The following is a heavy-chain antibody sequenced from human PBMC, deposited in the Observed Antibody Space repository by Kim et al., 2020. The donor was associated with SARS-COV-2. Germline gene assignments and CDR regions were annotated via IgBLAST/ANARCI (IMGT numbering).Heavy chain of an antibody. CDR1: GFTFSSYG. D-gene: IGHD6-19*01. CDR2: ISYDGSNK. Sequence: GGSLRLSCAASGFTFSSYGMHWVRQAPGKGLEWVAVISYDGSNKYYADSVKGRFTISRDNSKNTLYLQMNSLRAEDTAVYYCAKEKGEYSSGWSTRGWFDPWGQGTLVTVSS. J-gene: IGHJ5*02. V-gene: IGHV3-30*18. CDR3: AKEKGEYSSGWSTRGWFDP.